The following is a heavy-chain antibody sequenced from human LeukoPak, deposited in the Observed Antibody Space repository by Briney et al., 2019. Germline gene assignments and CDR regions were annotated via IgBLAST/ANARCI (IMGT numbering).Heavy chain of an antibody. CDR3: ATATFYATSGYFPS. Sequence: GGSLRLSCAGSGLTFSTYWIHWVRHAPGQGLVWVSGISGDKSHTAYADSVKGRFTISRDNAKNTLHLQMNSLRDEDTAVYYCATATFYATSGYFPSWGQGTLVTVSS. CDR1: GLTFSTYW. D-gene: IGHD3-22*01. J-gene: IGHJ5*02. CDR2: ISGDKSHT. V-gene: IGHV3-74*01.